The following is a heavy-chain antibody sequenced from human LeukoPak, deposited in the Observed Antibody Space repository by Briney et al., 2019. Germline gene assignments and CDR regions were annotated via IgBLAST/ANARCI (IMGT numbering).Heavy chain of an antibody. D-gene: IGHD3-22*01. CDR1: GYTFTSYY. CDR2: INPSGGST. CDR3: ARALYYYDSSALDY. Sequence: ASVKVSCKASGYTFTSYYMHWVRQAPGQGLEWMGIINPSGGSTSYAQKFQGRVTITADESTSTAYMELSSLRSEDTAVYYCARALYYYDSSALDYWGQGTLVTVSS. V-gene: IGHV1-46*01. J-gene: IGHJ4*02.